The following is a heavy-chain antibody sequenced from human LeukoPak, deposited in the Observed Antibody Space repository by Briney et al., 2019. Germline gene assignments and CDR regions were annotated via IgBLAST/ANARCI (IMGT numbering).Heavy chain of an antibody. D-gene: IGHD4-17*01. CDR1: GGSIGRSSYY. Sequence: SETLSLTCTVSGGSIGRSSYYWGWIRQSPGKGLEWIGSIYYSGSTNYNPSLKSRVTISVDTSKNQFSLQLNSVTPEDTAVYYCARGGYGDNFDYWGQGTLVTVSS. V-gene: IGHV4-39*07. CDR3: ARGGYGDNFDY. J-gene: IGHJ4*02. CDR2: IYYSGST.